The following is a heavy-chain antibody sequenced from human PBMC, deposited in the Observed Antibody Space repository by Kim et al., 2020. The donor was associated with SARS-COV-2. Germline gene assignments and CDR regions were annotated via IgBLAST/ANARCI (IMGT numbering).Heavy chain of an antibody. CDR1: GYTFTSYG. CDR2: ISSYNGNT. Sequence: ASVKVSCKASGYTFTSYGISWVRQAPGQGLEWMGWISSYNGNTNHAQKLQGRVTMTTDTSTSTAYMELRSLRSDDTAVYYCAKGGVLDGDFDYWGQGTLVTVSS. D-gene: IGHD3-10*01. CDR3: AKGGVLDGDFDY. V-gene: IGHV1-18*01. J-gene: IGHJ4*02.